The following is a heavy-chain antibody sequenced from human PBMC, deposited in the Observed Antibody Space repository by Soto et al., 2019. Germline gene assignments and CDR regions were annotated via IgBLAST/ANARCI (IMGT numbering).Heavy chain of an antibody. CDR2: ISSNGGST. CDR3: VNHRQTYYYDSSGYYPDAFDI. J-gene: IGHJ3*02. CDR1: GFTFSSYA. D-gene: IGHD3-22*01. Sequence: SLRLSCSASGFTFSSYAMHWVRQAPGKGPEYVSAISSNGGSTYYADSVKGRFTISRDNSKNTLYLQMSSLRAEDTAVYYCVNHRQTYYYDSSGYYPDAFDIWGQGTMVTVSS. V-gene: IGHV3-64D*08.